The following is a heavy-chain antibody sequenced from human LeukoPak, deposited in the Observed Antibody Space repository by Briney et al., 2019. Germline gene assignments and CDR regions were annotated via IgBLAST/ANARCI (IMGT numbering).Heavy chain of an antibody. J-gene: IGHJ4*02. CDR1: GFTFSSYA. V-gene: IGHV3-23*01. Sequence: PGGSLRLSCAASGFTFSSYAMSWVRQAPGKGLECVSAISGSGGSTYYADSVKGRFTISRDNSKNTLYLQMNSLRAEDTAVYYCAKVVSGYYYDSSGYTDYWGQGTLVTVSS. CDR3: AKVVSGYYYDSSGYTDY. CDR2: ISGSGGST. D-gene: IGHD3-22*01.